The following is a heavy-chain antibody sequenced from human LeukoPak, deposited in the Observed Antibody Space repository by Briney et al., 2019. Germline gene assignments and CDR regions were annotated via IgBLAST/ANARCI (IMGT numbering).Heavy chain of an antibody. Sequence: VASVKVSCKASGGTFSSYAISWVRQAPGQGLEWMGGIIPIFGTANYAQKFQGRVTITADKSTSTAYMELSSLRSEDTAVYYCTTPLNMIVVSWAFDIWGQGTMVTVSS. CDR2: IIPIFGTA. D-gene: IGHD3-22*01. CDR3: TTPLNMIVVSWAFDI. J-gene: IGHJ3*02. CDR1: GGTFSSYA. V-gene: IGHV1-69*06.